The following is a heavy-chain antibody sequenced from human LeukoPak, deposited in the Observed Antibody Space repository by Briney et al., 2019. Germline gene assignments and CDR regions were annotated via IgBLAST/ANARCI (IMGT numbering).Heavy chain of an antibody. CDR2: ISYDGSNK. CDR3: AREEWYYFDY. Sequence: GGSLRLSCVASEFTFNTYAIHWVRQAPGKGLEWVAVISYDGSNKYYEDSVKGRFTISRDNSKNTLYLQMNSLRAEDMAVYYCAREEWYYFDYWGQGTLVTVSS. CDR1: EFTFNTYA. J-gene: IGHJ4*02. V-gene: IGHV3-30-3*01. D-gene: IGHD3-3*01.